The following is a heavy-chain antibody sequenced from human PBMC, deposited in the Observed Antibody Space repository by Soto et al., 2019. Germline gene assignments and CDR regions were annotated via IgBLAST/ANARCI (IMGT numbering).Heavy chain of an antibody. J-gene: IGHJ5*02. CDR2: IIPIFGTA. Sequence: QVQLVQSGAEVKKPGSSVKVSCKASGGTFNSYAISWVRQAPGQGLEWMGGIIPIFGTANYAQKFQGRVTITADESTSTAYMELSSLRSEDTAVYYCARDPMVRGVPQNWFDPWGQGTLVTVSS. V-gene: IGHV1-69*01. CDR3: ARDPMVRGVPQNWFDP. CDR1: GGTFNSYA. D-gene: IGHD3-10*01.